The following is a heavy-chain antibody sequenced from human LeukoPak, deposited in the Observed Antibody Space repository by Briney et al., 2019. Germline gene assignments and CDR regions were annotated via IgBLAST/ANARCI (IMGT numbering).Heavy chain of an antibody. CDR2: INHSGST. J-gene: IGHJ4*02. CDR3: ARGRPLRGNSSGWRF. CDR1: GGSFSGYY. Sequence: SETLSLTCAVYGGSFSGYYWSWIRQPPGKGLEWIGEINHSGSTNYNPSLKSRVTISVDTSKNQFSLKLSSVTAADTAVYYCARGRPLRGNSSGWRFWGQGTLVTVSS. D-gene: IGHD6-25*01. V-gene: IGHV4-34*01.